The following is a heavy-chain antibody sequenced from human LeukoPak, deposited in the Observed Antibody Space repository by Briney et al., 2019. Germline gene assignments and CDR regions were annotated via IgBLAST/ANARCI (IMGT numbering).Heavy chain of an antibody. CDR2: IYTSGST. CDR3: ARGYDSSGYYPYYFDY. Sequence: SETLSLTCTVSGGSISSYYWSWIRQPAGKGLEWIGRIYTSGSTNYNPSLKSRVTMSVDTSKNQFSLKLSSVIAADTAVYYCARGYDSSGYYPYYFDYWGQGTLVTVSS. D-gene: IGHD3-22*01. CDR1: GGSISSYY. V-gene: IGHV4-4*07. J-gene: IGHJ4*02.